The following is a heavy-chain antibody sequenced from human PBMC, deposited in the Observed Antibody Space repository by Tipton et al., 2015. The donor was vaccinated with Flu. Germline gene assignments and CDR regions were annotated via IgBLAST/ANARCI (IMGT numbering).Heavy chain of an antibody. Sequence: GLVKPSETLSLTCAVSGYSISSGYYWGWIRQPPGQGLEWIGSVYHTGTTYYNPSLKSRVTISVDTSKSQFSLMLRSVTAADTAVYYCARLSYYDVDLKNFYFDYWGQGALVTVSS. CDR3: ARLSYYDVDLKNFYFDY. CDR2: VYHTGTT. D-gene: IGHD3-10*02. V-gene: IGHV4-38-2*01. J-gene: IGHJ4*02. CDR1: GYSISSGYY.